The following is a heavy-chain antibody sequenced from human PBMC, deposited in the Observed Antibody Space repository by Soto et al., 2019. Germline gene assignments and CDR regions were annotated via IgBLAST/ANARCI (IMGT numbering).Heavy chain of an antibody. CDR3: ARSQGSSTSLEIYYYYSYGMDV. Sequence: QVQLVQSGAEVKKPGSSVKVSCKASGGTFSSYAISWVRQAPGQGLEWRGGIIPISDTTNYAQKFQGRVTITANESTSKAYMELSSLRYEDTAVYYCARSQGSSTSLEIYYYYSYGMDVWGQGTTVTVSS. CDR1: GGTFSSYA. D-gene: IGHD2-2*01. J-gene: IGHJ6*02. V-gene: IGHV1-69*01. CDR2: IIPISDTT.